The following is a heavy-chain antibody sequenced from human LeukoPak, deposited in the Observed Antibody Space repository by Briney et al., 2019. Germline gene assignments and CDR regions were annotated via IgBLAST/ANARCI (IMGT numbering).Heavy chain of an antibody. Sequence: ASVKVSCKASGYTFTSYGISWVRQAPGQGLEWMGWISAYNGNTNYAQKLQGRVTMTTDTSTSTAYMELRSLRSDDTAVYYCASPKRLNYYDSSGYYFDYWGQGTLVTVSS. CDR3: ASPKRLNYYDSSGYYFDY. J-gene: IGHJ4*02. CDR2: ISAYNGNT. V-gene: IGHV1-18*01. CDR1: GYTFTSYG. D-gene: IGHD3-22*01.